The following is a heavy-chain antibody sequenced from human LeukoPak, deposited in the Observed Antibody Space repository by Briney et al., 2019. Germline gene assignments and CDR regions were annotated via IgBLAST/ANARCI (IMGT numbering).Heavy chain of an antibody. Sequence: ASVKVSCTASGYTFTSYYMHWARQAPGQGLEWMGIINPSGGSTSYAQKFQGRVTMTRDTSTSTVYMELSSLRSEDTAVYYCARDGGELAYCGGDCYSWYFDLWGRGTLVTVSS. CDR3: ARDGGELAYCGGDCYSWYFDL. V-gene: IGHV1-46*01. J-gene: IGHJ2*01. D-gene: IGHD2-21*02. CDR2: INPSGGST. CDR1: GYTFTSYY.